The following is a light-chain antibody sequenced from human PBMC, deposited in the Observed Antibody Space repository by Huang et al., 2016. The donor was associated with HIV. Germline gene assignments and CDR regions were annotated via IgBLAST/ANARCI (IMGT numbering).Light chain of an antibody. V-gene: IGKV3-15*01. CDR1: RSVSTN. CDR2: GSS. Sequence: EIVMTQSPATLSVSPGQRVTLSCRANRSVSTNLAWYQQRHGQAPSLLIYGSSTRAPGIPARFSGSGSGTEFSLTISSLQSEDFALYYCHQYNNWLLSFGGGTRV. CDR3: HQYNNWLLS. J-gene: IGKJ4*01.